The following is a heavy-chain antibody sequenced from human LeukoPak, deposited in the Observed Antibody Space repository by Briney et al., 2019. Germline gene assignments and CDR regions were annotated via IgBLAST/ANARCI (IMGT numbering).Heavy chain of an antibody. CDR2: IQDNERNI. CDR1: GFSLSSHA. CDR3: AREGDLSDFDY. D-gene: IGHD3-16*01. V-gene: IGHV3-30*02. J-gene: IGHJ4*02. Sequence: GGSLRLSCVAFGFSLSSHAMHWVRQAPGKGLEWAAFIQDNERNIYYADSVKGRFTISRDNAKNSLYLQMNSLRAEDTAVYYCAREGDLSDFDYWGQGTLVTVSS.